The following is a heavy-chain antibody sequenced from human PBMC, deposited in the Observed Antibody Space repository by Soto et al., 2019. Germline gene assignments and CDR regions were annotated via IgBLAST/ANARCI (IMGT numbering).Heavy chain of an antibody. CDR2: ISNDGTNK. D-gene: IGHD3-3*01. CDR3: ARGTTLAIFDYGMDV. CDR1: GFTFSSYA. Sequence: QVQLEESGGGVVQPGRSLRLSCVGTGFTFSSYAMHWVRQAPGKGLEWVAVISNDGTNKYYADSVEGRITISRDNSKNTLYLQMHSLRSEYTAVYYCARGTTLAIFDYGMDVWGQGATVTVSS. J-gene: IGHJ6*02. V-gene: IGHV3-30-3*01.